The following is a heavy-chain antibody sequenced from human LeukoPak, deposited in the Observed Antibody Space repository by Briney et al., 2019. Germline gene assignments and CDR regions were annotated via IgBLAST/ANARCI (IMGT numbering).Heavy chain of an antibody. Sequence: PSETLFLTCIVSGGSISSYYWSWIRQPPGKGLEWIGNIYYSGTTNYNPSLKSRVTISMDTSKNQFSLKLSSVTAADTAVYYCARGKIWSPVYLSHWGQGTLVTVSS. CDR3: ARGKIWSPVYLSH. D-gene: IGHD3-10*01. J-gene: IGHJ4*02. CDR2: IYYSGTT. V-gene: IGHV4-59*13. CDR1: GGSISSYY.